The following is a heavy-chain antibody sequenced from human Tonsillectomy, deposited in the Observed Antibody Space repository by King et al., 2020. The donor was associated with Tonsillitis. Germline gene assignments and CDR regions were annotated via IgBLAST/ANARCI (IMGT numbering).Heavy chain of an antibody. CDR2: IYHSGST. CDR1: GYSISSGYY. J-gene: IGHJ5*02. Sequence: VQLQESGPGLVKPSETLSLTCAVSGYSISSGYYWGWIRQPPGKGLEWIGSIYHSGSTYYNPSLKSRVTISVDTSKNQFSLNLSSVTAADTAVYYCARVYYSHYVDWFDPWGQGTLVTVSS. V-gene: IGHV4-38-2*01. D-gene: IGHD4-11*01. CDR3: ARVYYSHYVDWFDP.